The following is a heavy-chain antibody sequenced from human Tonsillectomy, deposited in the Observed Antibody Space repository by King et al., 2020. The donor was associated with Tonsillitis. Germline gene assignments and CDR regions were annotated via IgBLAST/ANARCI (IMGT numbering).Heavy chain of an antibody. CDR2: VFHSGST. J-gene: IGHJ4*02. CDR1: GYSINSGYY. CDR3: ARGSPAAGTSGGIDY. D-gene: IGHD6-13*01. Sequence: QLQESGPGLVKPSETLSLTCAVSGYSINSGYYWGWIRQPPGKGLEWIGRVFHSGSTNYNPSLKSRVTISVDTSKNQFSLRLSSVTAADTAVYYCARGSPAAGTSGGIDYWGQGTLVTVSS. V-gene: IGHV4-38-2*01.